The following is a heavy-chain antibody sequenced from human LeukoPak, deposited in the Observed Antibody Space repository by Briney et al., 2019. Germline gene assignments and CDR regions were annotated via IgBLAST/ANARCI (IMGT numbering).Heavy chain of an antibody. Sequence: GGSLRLSCAASGFTFSSYWMSWVRQAPGKGLEWVANIKQDGSEKYYADSVKGRFTTSRDNAKNSLYLQMHSLRAEDTAVYYCARDSSGYSSSWYRDYFDYWGQGTLVTVSS. V-gene: IGHV3-7*01. D-gene: IGHD6-13*01. CDR2: IKQDGSEK. J-gene: IGHJ4*02. CDR1: GFTFSSYW. CDR3: ARDSSGYSSSWYRDYFDY.